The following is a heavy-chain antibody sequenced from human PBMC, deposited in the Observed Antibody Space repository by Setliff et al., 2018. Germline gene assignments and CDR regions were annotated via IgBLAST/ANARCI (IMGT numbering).Heavy chain of an antibody. J-gene: IGHJ6*03. Sequence: SETLSLTCAVYGGSFSGYSWSWIRQPPGKGLEWIGKINHSGSTNYNPSLKSRVTISIDTSKNQFSLKLTSVTAADTAVYYCARTGTTYYYSCMDVWGKGTTVTVSS. D-gene: IGHD3-22*01. CDR3: ARTGTTYYYSCMDV. CDR1: GGSFSGYS. V-gene: IGHV4-34*01. CDR2: INHSGST.